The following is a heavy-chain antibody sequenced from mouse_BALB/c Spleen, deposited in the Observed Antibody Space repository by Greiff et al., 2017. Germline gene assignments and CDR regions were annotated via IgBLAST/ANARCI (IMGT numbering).Heavy chain of an antibody. V-gene: IGHV2-9*02. CDR2: IGAGGST. D-gene: IGHD6-1*01. CDR1: GFSLTSYG. CDR3: AREGHHWFDY. J-gene: IGHJ3*01. Sequence: QVQLKESGPGLVAPSQSLSITCTVSGFSLTSYGVHWVSQPPGKGLEWLGVIGAGGSTNYNSALMSSLSISKDNSKSQVFLIMISLQTADTAMFYGAREGHHWFDYWGQGTLVTVSA.